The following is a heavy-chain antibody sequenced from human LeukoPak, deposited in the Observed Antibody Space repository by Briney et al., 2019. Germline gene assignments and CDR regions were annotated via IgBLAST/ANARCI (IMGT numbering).Heavy chain of an antibody. Sequence: SGTLSLTCAVSGGSISSSNWWSWVRQPPGKGLEWIGEIYHSGSTNYNPSLKSRVTISVDKSKNQFSLKLSSVTAADTAVYYCARGRKGYCSGGSCYSRYYYYYYYMDVWGKGTTVTISS. CDR3: ARGRKGYCSGGSCYSRYYYYYYYMDV. J-gene: IGHJ6*03. V-gene: IGHV4-4*02. D-gene: IGHD2-15*01. CDR2: IYHSGST. CDR1: GGSISSSNW.